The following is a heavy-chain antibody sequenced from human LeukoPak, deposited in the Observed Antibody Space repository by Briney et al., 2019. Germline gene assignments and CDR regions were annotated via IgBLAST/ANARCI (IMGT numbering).Heavy chain of an antibody. D-gene: IGHD3-22*01. CDR2: ISSSSSYM. CDR3: ARDQYYDSSGYDDPGFDY. J-gene: IGHJ4*02. CDR1: GFTFSSYS. Sequence: PGGSLRLSCAASGFTFSSYSMNWVRQAPGKGLEWVSSISSSSSYMYYADSVKGRFTISRDNAKNSLYLQMNSLRAEDTAVYYCARDQYYDSSGYDDPGFDYWGQGTLVTVSS. V-gene: IGHV3-21*01.